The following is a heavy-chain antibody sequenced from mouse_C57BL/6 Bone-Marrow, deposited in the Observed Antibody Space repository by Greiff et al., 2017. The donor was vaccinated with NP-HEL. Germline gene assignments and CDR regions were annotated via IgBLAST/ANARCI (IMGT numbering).Heavy chain of an antibody. CDR1: GFTFSDYG. D-gene: IGHD1-1*01. J-gene: IGHJ2*01. CDR3: ERKFTTVVAFDY. CDR2: ISRGSSTI. Sequence: EVKVVESGGGLVKPGGSLKLSCAASGFTFSDYGMHWVRQAPEKGLEWVAYISRGSSTIYYADTLKGRFTISRDNAKNTLYLQMTSLRSEDTAMYYCERKFTTVVAFDYWGQGTTLTVSS. V-gene: IGHV5-17*01.